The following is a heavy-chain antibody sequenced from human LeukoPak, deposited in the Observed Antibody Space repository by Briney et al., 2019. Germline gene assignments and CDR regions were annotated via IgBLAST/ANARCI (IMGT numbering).Heavy chain of an antibody. CDR1: GGSFSGYY. J-gene: IGHJ4*02. CDR2: INHSGST. Sequence: SETLSLTCAVYGGSFSGYYWGWIRQPPGKGLEWIGEINHSGSTNYNPSLKSRVTISVDTSKNQFSLKLSSVTAADTAVYYCARGQQWLVSFDYWGQGTLVTVSS. V-gene: IGHV4-34*01. CDR3: ARGQQWLVSFDY. D-gene: IGHD6-19*01.